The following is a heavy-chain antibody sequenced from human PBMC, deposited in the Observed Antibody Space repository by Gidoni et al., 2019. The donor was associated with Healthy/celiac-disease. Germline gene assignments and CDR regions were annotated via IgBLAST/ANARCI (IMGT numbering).Heavy chain of an antibody. CDR2: IYYSGST. J-gene: IGHJ6*02. Sequence: QVPLQASRPGLVTPSHPLSLTCPSSGGSLSSGDYYWIWIRQPPGKGLEWIGYIYYSGSTYYNPSVKSRVNISVETSKNQFYLKLSSGTAAETAVYDCARERSVVVPAAHREEDYYDYGMDVWGQGTTVTVSS. V-gene: IGHV4-30-4*01. CDR3: ARERSVVVPAAHREEDYYDYGMDV. CDR1: GGSLSSGDYY. D-gene: IGHD2-2*01.